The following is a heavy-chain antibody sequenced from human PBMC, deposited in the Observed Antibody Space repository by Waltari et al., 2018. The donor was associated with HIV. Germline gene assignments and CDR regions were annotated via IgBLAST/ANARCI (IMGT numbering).Heavy chain of an antibody. D-gene: IGHD4-17*01. J-gene: IGHJ4*02. CDR3: ARDPRYGDYFFDY. CDR2: IGRTGGSI. Sequence: EEQLLESGGGLIQPGGSLSISCAASGFTFSDYGMAWVRQAPGKGLEWVAAIGRTGGSISYADSVKGRFSISRDNSKSTLFLQMDSLRVEDTAVYYCARDPRYGDYFFDYWGQGTLVTVSS. CDR1: GFTFSDYG. V-gene: IGHV3-23*01.